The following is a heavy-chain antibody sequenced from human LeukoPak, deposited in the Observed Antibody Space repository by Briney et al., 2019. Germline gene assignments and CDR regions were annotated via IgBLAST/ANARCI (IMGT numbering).Heavy chain of an antibody. Sequence: PSETLSLTCAVYGGSFSGYYWSWIPQPPGKGLEWIGEINHSGSTHYNPSLKSRVTISVDTSKNQFSLKLSSVTAAVTAVYYCGIGLSDNWNDNGSFNMGSQGTMVTVSS. CDR1: GGSFSGYY. V-gene: IGHV4-34*01. CDR3: GIGLSDNWNDNGSFNM. D-gene: IGHD1-1*01. CDR2: INHSGST. J-gene: IGHJ3*02.